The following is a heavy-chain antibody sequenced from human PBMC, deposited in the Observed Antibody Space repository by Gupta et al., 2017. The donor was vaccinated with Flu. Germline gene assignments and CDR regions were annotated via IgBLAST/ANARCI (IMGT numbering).Heavy chain of an antibody. J-gene: IGHJ6*02. Sequence: MTWVRQAPGKGLQWVATINSDGGGKFYADSGRGRVTISRDNSKNTLDRQMNSLRAEETAIYDCAKLRDGYNRDWEYYALDVWGQGTTVTVYS. V-gene: IGHV3-23*01. CDR3: AKLRDGYNRDWEYYALDV. CDR2: INSDGGGK. D-gene: IGHD5-12*01.